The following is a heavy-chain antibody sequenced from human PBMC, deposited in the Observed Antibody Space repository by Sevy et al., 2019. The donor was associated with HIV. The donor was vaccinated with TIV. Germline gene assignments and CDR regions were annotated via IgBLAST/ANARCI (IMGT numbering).Heavy chain of an antibody. CDR2: IGYDGINK. CDR1: GFRFNNFG. CDR3: AKGGSGGIDHYGMDV. V-gene: IGHV3-30*02. Sequence: GGSLRLSCAASGFRFNNFGMYWVRQAPGKGLEGVAFIGYDGINKYYVDSVKGRSTISRDNSKDTLYLEMKSLRLEDTAIYYCAKGGSGGIDHYGMDVWGQVTTVTVSS. D-gene: IGHD6-25*01. J-gene: IGHJ6*02.